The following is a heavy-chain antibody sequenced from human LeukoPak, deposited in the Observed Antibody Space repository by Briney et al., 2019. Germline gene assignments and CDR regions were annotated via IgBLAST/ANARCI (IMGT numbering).Heavy chain of an antibody. D-gene: IGHD2-21*01. Sequence: GGSLRLSCAASGYTFNDYGLSWVRQAPTKGLEWISGTTWSGAATAYADSVKGRFTISRDNAKNSLFLEMNSLTAEDTALYYCARGFRDGPLYGMDVWGQGTTVTVSS. CDR3: ARGFRDGPLYGMDV. V-gene: IGHV3-20*04. CDR2: TTWSGAAT. CDR1: GYTFNDYG. J-gene: IGHJ6*02.